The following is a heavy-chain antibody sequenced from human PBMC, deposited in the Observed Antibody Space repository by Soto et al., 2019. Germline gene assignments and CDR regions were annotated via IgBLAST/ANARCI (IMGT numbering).Heavy chain of an antibody. Sequence: SQTLSLTCAISGDSVSSNSAAWNWIRQSPSRGIEWLGRTYYRSKWYNDYAVSVKSRITINPDTSKNQFSLQLNSVTPEDTAVYYCARDGAMIQHLYYYYGMDAWGQGTTVTVSS. D-gene: IGHD5-18*01. J-gene: IGHJ6*02. CDR2: TYYRSKWYN. V-gene: IGHV6-1*01. CDR3: ARDGAMIQHLYYYYGMDA. CDR1: GDSVSSNSAA.